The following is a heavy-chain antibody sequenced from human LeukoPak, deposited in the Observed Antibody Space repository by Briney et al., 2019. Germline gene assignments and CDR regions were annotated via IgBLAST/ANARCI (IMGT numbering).Heavy chain of an antibody. CDR1: GFTFSSYA. Sequence: PGGSLRLSCAASGFTFSSYAMSWVRQAPVKGLEWVSAISGSGGSTYYADSVKGRFTISRDNSKNTLYLQMNSLRAEDTAVYYCAKPESLKSNSLSAFDIWGQGTMVTVSS. CDR3: AKPESLKSNSLSAFDI. D-gene: IGHD1-1*01. J-gene: IGHJ3*02. CDR2: ISGSGGST. V-gene: IGHV3-23*01.